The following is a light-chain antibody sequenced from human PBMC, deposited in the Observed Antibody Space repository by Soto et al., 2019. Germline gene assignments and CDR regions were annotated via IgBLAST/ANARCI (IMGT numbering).Light chain of an antibody. Sequence: IQMTQSPSSLSASVGDRVIITCRADHSINNYLNWYQQRPGKVPKLLIYAASTLQSGVPSRFSGSGSGRVFNLSINSLQPEDFATNYCQHSYSTLGTFGRGTRVEI. CDR1: HSINNY. CDR3: QHSYSTLGT. J-gene: IGKJ2*01. CDR2: AAS. V-gene: IGKV1-39*01.